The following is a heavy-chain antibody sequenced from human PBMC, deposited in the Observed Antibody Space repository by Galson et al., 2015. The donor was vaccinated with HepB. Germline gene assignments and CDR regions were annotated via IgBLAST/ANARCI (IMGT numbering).Heavy chain of an antibody. CDR2: INGGGTKT. V-gene: IGHV3-23*01. CDR1: GFTFSDYA. Sequence: SLRLSCAASGFTFSDYAMNWVRQAPGKGLEWVSHINGGGTKTYYADSVKGRFISSRDNSRNTLYLQMNSLGAEDTAVYYCTRLGDLSGYSSNWGQGTLVTVSS. CDR3: TRLGDLSGYSSN. J-gene: IGHJ4*02. D-gene: IGHD6-13*01.